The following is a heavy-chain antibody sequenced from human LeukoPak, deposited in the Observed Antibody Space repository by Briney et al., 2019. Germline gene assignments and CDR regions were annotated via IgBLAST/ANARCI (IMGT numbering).Heavy chain of an antibody. CDR2: IYYSGST. D-gene: IGHD6-13*01. V-gene: IGHV4-59*01. CDR1: GGSISSYY. J-gene: IGHJ4*02. Sequence: SETLSLTCTVSGGSISSYYWSWIRQPPGKGLEWIGYIYYSGSTNYNPSLKSRVTISVDTSKNQFSLKLSSVTAADTAVYYCARAVAAAAPFDYWGQGTLVTVSS. CDR3: ARAVAAAAPFDY.